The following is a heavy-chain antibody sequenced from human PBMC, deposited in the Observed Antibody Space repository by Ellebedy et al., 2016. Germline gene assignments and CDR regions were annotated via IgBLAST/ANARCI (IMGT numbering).Heavy chain of an antibody. CDR3: AIRPCTTTSCDKYFLH. J-gene: IGHJ1*01. Sequence: GGSLRLSCAASGFTFSSYAMSWVRQAPGKGLEWVSAISGSGGSTYYADSVKGRFTISRDKSNNTLYLQMNRLRAEDTAVYYCAIRPCTTTSCDKYFLHWGQGTLVIVSS. D-gene: IGHD2-2*01. V-gene: IGHV3-23*01. CDR1: GFTFSSYA. CDR2: ISGSGGST.